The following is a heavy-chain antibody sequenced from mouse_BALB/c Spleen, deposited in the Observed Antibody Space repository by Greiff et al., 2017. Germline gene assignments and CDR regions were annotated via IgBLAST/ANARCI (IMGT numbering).Heavy chain of an antibody. V-gene: IGHV5-9-4*01. CDR2: ISSGGSYT. CDR3: ARDTGDCYYYAMDY. CDR1: GFTFSSYA. Sequence: EVKLQESGGGLVKPGGSLKLSCAASGFTFSSYAMSWVRQSPEKRLEWVAEISSGGSYTYYPDTVTGRFTISRDNAKNTLYLEMSSLRSEDTAMYDCARDTGDCYYYAMDYWGQGTSVTVSS. D-gene: IGHD2-3*01. J-gene: IGHJ4*01.